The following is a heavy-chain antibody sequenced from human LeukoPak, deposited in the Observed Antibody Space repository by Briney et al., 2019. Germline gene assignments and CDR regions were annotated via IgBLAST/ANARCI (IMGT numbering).Heavy chain of an antibody. V-gene: IGHV3-73*01. D-gene: IGHD1-26*01. CDR1: GFTFSDST. Sequence: GGSLRLSCAASGFTFSDSTMHWVRQASGKGLEWVGRIRSKANSYATAYAASVKGRFTISRDDSKNTAYLQMNSLKTEDTAVYYCTTSGSYTTYGMDVWGQGTTVTVSS. CDR3: TTSGSYTTYGMDV. CDR2: IRSKANSYAT. J-gene: IGHJ6*02.